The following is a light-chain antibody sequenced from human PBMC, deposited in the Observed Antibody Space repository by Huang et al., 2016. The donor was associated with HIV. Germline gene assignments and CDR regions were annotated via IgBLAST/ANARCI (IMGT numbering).Light chain of an antibody. V-gene: IGKV3-15*01. CDR3: QQYNDWPPYT. CDR2: GAS. CDR1: HRVTTN. J-gene: IGKJ2*01. Sequence: EIVMTQSPATLSVSPGERATLSCRASHRVTTNLAWYQQKPGQAPRRLIYGASTRATGVPARFSVSGSGTEFTLTISSLQSEDFAVYYCQQYNDWPPYTFGQGTKLEIK.